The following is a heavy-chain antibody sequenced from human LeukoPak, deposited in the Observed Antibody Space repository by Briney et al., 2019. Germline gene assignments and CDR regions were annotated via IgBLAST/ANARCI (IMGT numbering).Heavy chain of an antibody. CDR2: ISSSGSTI. J-gene: IGHJ6*03. Sequence: GSLRLSCAAPGFTFSSYEMNWVRQAPGKGLEWVSYISSSGSTIYYADSVKGRFTISRDNAKNSLYLQMNSLRAEDTAVYYCARDSGWHRWSYYYYYMDVWGKGTTVTVSS. D-gene: IGHD6-19*01. CDR1: GFTFSSYE. CDR3: ARDSGWHRWSYYYYYMDV. V-gene: IGHV3-48*03.